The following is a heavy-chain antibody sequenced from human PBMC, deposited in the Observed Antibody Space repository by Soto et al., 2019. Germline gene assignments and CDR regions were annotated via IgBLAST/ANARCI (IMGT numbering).Heavy chain of an antibody. J-gene: IGHJ2*01. V-gene: IGHV1-18*01. Sequence: QVQLVQSGAEVKKPGASVKVSCKASGYTFTSYGISWVRQATVQGLEWMGWISAYNGNTNYAQKLQGRVTMTTDTSMSTAYMGVRSLRSDDRAVYYYARRSGIYPYCYVDLWGRGTLGTVSS. CDR3: ARRSGIYPYCYVDL. CDR1: GYTFTSYG. CDR2: ISAYNGNT. D-gene: IGHD1-26*01.